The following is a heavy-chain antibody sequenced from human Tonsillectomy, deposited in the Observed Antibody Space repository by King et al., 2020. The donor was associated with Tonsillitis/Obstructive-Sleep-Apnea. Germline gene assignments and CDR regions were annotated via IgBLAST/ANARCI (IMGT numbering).Heavy chain of an antibody. V-gene: IGHV3-48*02. CDR3: ARARWSVGATEFVYFDY. Sequence: VQLVESGGGLVQPGGSLRLSCAASGFTFSSYSMNWVRQAPGKGLEWVSYISSSSSTIYYADSVKGRFTISRDNAKNSLYLQMNSLRDEDTAVYYCARARWSVGATEFVYFDYWGQGTLVTVSS. CDR1: GFTFSSYS. J-gene: IGHJ4*02. CDR2: ISSSSSTI. D-gene: IGHD1-26*01.